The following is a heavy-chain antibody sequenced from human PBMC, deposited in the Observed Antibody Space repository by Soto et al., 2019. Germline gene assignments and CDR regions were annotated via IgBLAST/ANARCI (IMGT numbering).Heavy chain of an antibody. V-gene: IGHV3-21*01. CDR3: VRQQLVRGGDY. D-gene: IGHD6-13*01. CDR1: GFTFSSYS. J-gene: IGHJ4*02. CDR2: ISSSSSYI. Sequence: EVPLVESGGGLVKPGGSLRLSCAASGFTFSSYSMNWVRQAPGKGLEWVSSISSSSSYIYYADSVKGRFTISRDNAKNSLYLQMNSLTAEDTAVYYCVRQQLVRGGDYWGQGTLVTVSS.